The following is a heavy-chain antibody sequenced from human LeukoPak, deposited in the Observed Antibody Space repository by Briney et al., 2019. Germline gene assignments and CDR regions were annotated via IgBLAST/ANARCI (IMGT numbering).Heavy chain of an antibody. CDR3: ARDDFGSRTSDAFDI. CDR2: IYYSGST. CDR1: GGSISSYY. D-gene: IGHD1-26*01. V-gene: IGHV4-59*01. Sequence: PSETLSLTCTVSGGSISSYYWSWIRQPPGKGLEWIGYIYYSGSTNYNPSLKSRVTISVDTSKNQFSLKLSSVTAADTAVYYCARDDFGSRTSDAFDIWGQGTMVTVSS. J-gene: IGHJ3*02.